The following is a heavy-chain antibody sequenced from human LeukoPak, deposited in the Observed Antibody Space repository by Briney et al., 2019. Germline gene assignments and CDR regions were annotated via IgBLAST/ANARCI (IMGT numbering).Heavy chain of an antibody. CDR1: GYTFTSYG. D-gene: IGHD6-6*01. CDR2: ISAYNGNT. Sequence: ASVKVSCKASGYTFTSYGISWVRQAPGQGLEWMGWISAYNGNTNYAQKLQGRVTMTTDTSTSTAYMELRSLRSDDTAVYYCARKLWGTVAARRGNNWFDPWGQGTLVTVSS. V-gene: IGHV1-18*01. J-gene: IGHJ5*02. CDR3: ARKLWGTVAARRGNNWFDP.